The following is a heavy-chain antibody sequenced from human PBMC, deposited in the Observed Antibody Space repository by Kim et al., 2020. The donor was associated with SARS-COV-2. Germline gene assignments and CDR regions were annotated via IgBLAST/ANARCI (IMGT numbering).Heavy chain of an antibody. CDR1: GFTFGDYA. V-gene: IGHV3-9*01. CDR3: AKEYYDILTGWLVD. Sequence: GGSLRLSCAASGFTFGDYAMHWVRQAPGKGLEWVSGISWNSGSIGYADSVKGRFTISRDNAKNSLYLQMNSLRAEDTALYYCAKEYYDILTGWLVDWGQGTLVTVSS. D-gene: IGHD3-9*01. J-gene: IGHJ4*02. CDR2: ISWNSGSI.